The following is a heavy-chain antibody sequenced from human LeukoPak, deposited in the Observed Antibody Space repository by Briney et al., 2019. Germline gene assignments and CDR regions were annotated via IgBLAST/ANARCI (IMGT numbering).Heavy chain of an antibody. V-gene: IGHV4-30-4*08. CDR1: GGSISSGDYY. CDR3: ARVDIVVVPAARGIFDY. Sequence: SETLFLTCTVSGGSISSGDYYWSWIRQPPGTGLEWIGYIYYSGSTYYNPSLKSRVTISVDTSKNQFSLKLSSVTAADTAVYYCARVDIVVVPAARGIFDYWGQGTLVTVSS. J-gene: IGHJ4*02. D-gene: IGHD2-2*01. CDR2: IYYSGST.